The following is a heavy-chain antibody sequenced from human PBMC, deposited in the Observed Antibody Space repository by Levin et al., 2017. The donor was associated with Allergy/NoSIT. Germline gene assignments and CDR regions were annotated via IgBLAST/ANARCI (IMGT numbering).Heavy chain of an antibody. J-gene: IGHJ6*02. CDR1: GFTFRSYS. Sequence: LSLPCAASGFTFRSYSMNWVRQAPGKGLEWVSYISSSSSTIYYADSVKGRFTISRDNAKNSLYLQMNSLRDEDTAVYYCARVGCSGGSCYSYYYYYDGMDVWGQGTTVTVSS. D-gene: IGHD2-15*01. V-gene: IGHV3-48*02. CDR3: ARVGCSGGSCYSYYYYYDGMDV. CDR2: ISSSSSTI.